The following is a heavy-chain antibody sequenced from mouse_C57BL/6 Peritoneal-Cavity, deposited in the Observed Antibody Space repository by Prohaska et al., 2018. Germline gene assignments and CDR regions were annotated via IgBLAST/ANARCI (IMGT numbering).Heavy chain of an antibody. CDR2: INPDSSTI. V-gene: IGHV4-1*01. D-gene: IGHD4-1*01. Sequence: EVKLLQSGGGLVQPGGSLKLSCAASGIDFSRYWMSWVRRAPGKGLEWIGEINPDSSTINYAPSLKDKFIISRDNAKNTLYLQMSKVRSEDTALYYCARQGANWDWFAYWGQGTLVTVSA. J-gene: IGHJ3*01. CDR1: GIDFSRYW. CDR3: ARQGANWDWFAY.